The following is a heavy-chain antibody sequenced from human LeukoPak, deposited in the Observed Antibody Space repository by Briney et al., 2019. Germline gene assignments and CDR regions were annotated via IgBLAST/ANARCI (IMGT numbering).Heavy chain of an antibody. J-gene: IGHJ4*02. Sequence: GGSLRLSCAASGFTFSNYWMTWVRQAPGKGLQWVASIRQDANVKYYVDSVKGRFTIPRDNAENSLYLQMNSLRAEDTAVYYCARWADDSGIYYIASWGQGSLVIVSS. CDR2: IRQDANVK. CDR1: GFTFSNYW. V-gene: IGHV3-7*01. D-gene: IGHD3-10*01. CDR3: ARWADDSGIYYIAS.